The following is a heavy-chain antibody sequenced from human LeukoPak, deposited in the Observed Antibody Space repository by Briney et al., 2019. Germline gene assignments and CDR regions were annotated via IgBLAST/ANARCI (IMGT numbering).Heavy chain of an antibody. CDR1: GGSISSYY. CDR3: ARVYSSSSFDYYYMDV. Sequence: PSETLSLTCTVSGGSISSYYWSWIRQPPGKGLEWIGYIYYSGSTNYNPSLKSRVTISVDTSKNQFSLKLSSVTAADTAVYYCARVYSSSSFDYYYMDVWGKGTTVTVSS. CDR2: IYYSGST. V-gene: IGHV4-59*01. D-gene: IGHD6-6*01. J-gene: IGHJ6*03.